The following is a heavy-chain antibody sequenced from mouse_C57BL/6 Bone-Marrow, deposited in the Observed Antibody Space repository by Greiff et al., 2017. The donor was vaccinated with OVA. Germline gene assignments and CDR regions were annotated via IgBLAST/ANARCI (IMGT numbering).Heavy chain of an antibody. V-gene: IGHV5-9-1*02. CDR3: TRLLDAMDY. CDR1: GFTFSSYA. D-gene: IGHD2-1*01. Sequence: EVKVEESGEGLVKPGGSLKLSCAASGFTFSSYAMSCVRQTPEKRLEWVAYISSGGDYIYYADTVKGRFTISRDNARNTLYLQMSSLKSEDTAMYYCTRLLDAMDYWGQGTSVTVSS. J-gene: IGHJ4*01. CDR2: ISSGGDYI.